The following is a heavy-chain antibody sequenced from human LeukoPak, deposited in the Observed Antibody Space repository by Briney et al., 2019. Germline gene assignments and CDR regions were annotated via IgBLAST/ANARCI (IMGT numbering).Heavy chain of an antibody. Sequence: GGSLRLSCAASGFTFSSYGMHWVRQAPGKGLEWVANIKQDGSEKYYVDSVKGRFTISRDNAKSSLYLQMNSLRAEDTAVYYCVRAMDVWGQGTTVTVSS. CDR3: VRAMDV. V-gene: IGHV3-7*03. J-gene: IGHJ6*02. CDR2: IKQDGSEK. CDR1: GFTFSSYG.